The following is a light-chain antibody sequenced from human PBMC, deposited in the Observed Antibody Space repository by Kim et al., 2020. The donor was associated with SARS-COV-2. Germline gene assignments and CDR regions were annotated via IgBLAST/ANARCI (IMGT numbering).Light chain of an antibody. CDR1: SSDVGGYNY. CDR2: EVS. V-gene: IGLV2-8*01. CDR3: SSYAGSNNLV. Sequence: GQSVTISCTGTSSDVGGYNYVAWYQQHPGKAPKRMIYEVSKRPSGVPDRFSGSKSGNTASLTVSGLQAEDEADYYGSSYAGSNNLVFGGGTQLTVL. J-gene: IGLJ3*02.